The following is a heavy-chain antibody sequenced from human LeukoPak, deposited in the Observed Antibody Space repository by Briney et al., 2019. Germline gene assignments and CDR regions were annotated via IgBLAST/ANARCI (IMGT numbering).Heavy chain of an antibody. CDR1: GFTFSSYS. CDR3: ARGDNYDSSGYHFDY. CDR2: ISSSSSYI. J-gene: IGHJ4*02. V-gene: IGHV3-21*01. D-gene: IGHD3-22*01. Sequence: MSGGSLRLSCAASGFTFSSYSMNWVRQAPGKGLEWVSSISSSSSYIYYADSVKGRFTISRDNAKNSLYLQMNSLRAEDTAVYYCARGDNYDSSGYHFDYWGQGTLVTVSS.